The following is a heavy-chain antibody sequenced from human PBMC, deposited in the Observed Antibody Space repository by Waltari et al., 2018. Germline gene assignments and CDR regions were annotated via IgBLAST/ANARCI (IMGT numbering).Heavy chain of an antibody. V-gene: IGHV5-51*01. CDR2: IYPGYSDT. J-gene: IGHJ5*02. D-gene: IGHD6-13*01. CDR1: GYSFTSYW. Sequence: EVQLVQSGAEVKKPGESLKISCKGSGYSFTSYWIGWVSQMTGNGLEWMGIIYPGYSDTRYSPSFQGQVTISADKSISTAYLQWSSLKASDTAMYYCARLGPKYSSSWYENWFDPWGQGTLVTVSS. CDR3: ARLGPKYSSSWYENWFDP.